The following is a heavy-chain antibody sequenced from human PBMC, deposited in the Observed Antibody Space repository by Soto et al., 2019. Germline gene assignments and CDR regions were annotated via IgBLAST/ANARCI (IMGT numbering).Heavy chain of an antibody. V-gene: IGHV4-38-2*02. CDR3: ARHKGGYSYGTSGWFDP. CDR2: IYYSGST. Sequence: SETLSLTCTVSGYSISSGSYWGWIRQPPGKGPEWIASIYYSGSTYYNPSLKSRVTISVDTSKNQFSLKLSSVTAADTAVYYCARHKGGYSYGTSGWFDPWGQGTLVTVSS. D-gene: IGHD5-18*01. CDR1: GYSISSGSY. J-gene: IGHJ5*02.